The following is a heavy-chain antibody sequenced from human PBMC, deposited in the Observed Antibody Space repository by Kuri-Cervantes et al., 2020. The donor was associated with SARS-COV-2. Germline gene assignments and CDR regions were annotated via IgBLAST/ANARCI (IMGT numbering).Heavy chain of an antibody. J-gene: IGHJ6*02. CDR3: ARNSDSSSWYSISHYGMDV. Sequence: ASVKVSCKASGYTFTSYAMNWVRQAPGQGLEWMGWINTNTGNPTYAQGLTGRFVFSLDTSVSTAYLQISSLKAEDTAVYYCARNSDSSSWYSISHYGMDVWGQGTTVTVSS. CDR2: INTNTGNP. V-gene: IGHV7-4-1*02. D-gene: IGHD6-13*01. CDR1: GYTFTSYA.